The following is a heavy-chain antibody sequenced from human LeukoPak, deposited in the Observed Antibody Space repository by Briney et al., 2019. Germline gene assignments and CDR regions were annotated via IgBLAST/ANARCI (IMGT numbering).Heavy chain of an antibody. CDR2: IYDSGIS. CDR3: ARHETDGYNRYYFDY. J-gene: IGHJ4*02. CDR1: GGSISSYY. Sequence: SETLSLTCTVSGGSISSYYWSWVRQSPGKGLEWIAYIYDSGISNSNPSLKSRVSISGDTSKNQFSLKLRSVTAADTAVYYCARHETDGYNRYYFDYWGQGTLVTVSS. D-gene: IGHD5-24*01. V-gene: IGHV4-59*08.